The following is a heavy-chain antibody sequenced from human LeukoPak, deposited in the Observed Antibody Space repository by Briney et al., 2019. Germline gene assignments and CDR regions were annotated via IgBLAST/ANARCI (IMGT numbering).Heavy chain of an antibody. Sequence: VASVKVSCKASGYTFTNCGISWVRQAPGQGLEWVGWISAYNGNTNYAQNLQDRVTMTTDTSTSAAYMELRSLISDDTAVCYCAREGPVAVAGLDYWGQGTLVTVSS. D-gene: IGHD6-19*01. V-gene: IGHV1-18*01. CDR2: ISAYNGNT. CDR3: AREGPVAVAGLDY. CDR1: GYTFTNCG. J-gene: IGHJ4*02.